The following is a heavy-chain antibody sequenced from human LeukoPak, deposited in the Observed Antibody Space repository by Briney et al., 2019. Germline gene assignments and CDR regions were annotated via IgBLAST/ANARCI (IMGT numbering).Heavy chain of an antibody. CDR3: ARGAWATRLGS. D-gene: IGHD2-15*01. CDR1: GESLNSYY. V-gene: IGHV4-34*01. Sequence: SETLSLTCAVYGESLNSYYWSWVRQPPGEGLEGIGEIYESGTTEYNPSLKSRVTISMVPSKQQFSLSLSSVTAADTAVYYCARGAWATRLGSWGLGTPVIVSS. J-gene: IGHJ4*02. CDR2: IYESGTT.